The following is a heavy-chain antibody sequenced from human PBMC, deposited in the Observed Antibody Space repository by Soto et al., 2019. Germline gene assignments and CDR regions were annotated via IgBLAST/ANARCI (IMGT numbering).Heavy chain of an antibody. Sequence: EVQLLESGGGLVQPGGSLRLACAASGFAFSSYAMKWVRQAPGKGLEWVSLISETRDVAYYPDSVKGRFTISRDNSGNTLFLQMYSLSAEDTAVYYCARYIPGVRYYGMDVWGQGTTVTVAS. CDR1: GFAFSSYA. D-gene: IGHD2-2*01. J-gene: IGHJ6*02. V-gene: IGHV3-23*01. CDR2: ISETRDVA. CDR3: ARYIPGVRYYGMDV.